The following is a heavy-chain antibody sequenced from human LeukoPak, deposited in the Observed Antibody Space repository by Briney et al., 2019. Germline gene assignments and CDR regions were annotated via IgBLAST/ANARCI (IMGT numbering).Heavy chain of an antibody. J-gene: IGHJ5*02. CDR1: GFTFSSYA. Sequence: GGSLRLSCAASGFTFSSYAMHWVRQAPGKGLEWVAVISYDGSNKYYADSVKGRFTISRDNSKNTLYLQMNSLRAEDTAVYYCARAGAIVVVVADENWFDPWGQGTLVTVSS. V-gene: IGHV3-30*04. CDR2: ISYDGSNK. D-gene: IGHD2-15*01. CDR3: ARAGAIVVVVADENWFDP.